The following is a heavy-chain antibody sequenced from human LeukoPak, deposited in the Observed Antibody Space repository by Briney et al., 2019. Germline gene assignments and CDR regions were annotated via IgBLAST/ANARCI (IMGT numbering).Heavy chain of an antibody. CDR1: GGSISSYY. D-gene: IGHD5-18*01. J-gene: IGHJ4*02. Sequence: PSETLSLTCTVSGGSISSYYWSWIRQPPGKGLEWIGYIYHTGSTSYNPSLKGRVTISVDTSKNQFSLKLSSVTAADTAVYYCARVSKVSSWIQLWLEHYSDYWGQGTLVTVSS. CDR2: IYHTGST. V-gene: IGHV4-59*01. CDR3: ARVSKVSSWIQLWLEHYSDY.